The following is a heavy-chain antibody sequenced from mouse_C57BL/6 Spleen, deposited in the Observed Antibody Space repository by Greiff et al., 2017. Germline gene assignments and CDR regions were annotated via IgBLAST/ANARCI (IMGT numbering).Heavy chain of an antibody. J-gene: IGHJ2*01. V-gene: IGHV2-2*01. CDR1: GFSLTSYG. D-gene: IGHD2-5*01. CDR2: IWRGGST. Sequence: QVQLKESGPGLVQPSQSLSITCTVSGFSLTSYGVHWVRQSPGKGLEWLGVIWRGGSTDYNAAFISRLSISKDNSKSQVFFKMNSLQADDTAIYYCARSYSNYVGYFDYWGQGTTLTVSS. CDR3: ARSYSNYVGYFDY.